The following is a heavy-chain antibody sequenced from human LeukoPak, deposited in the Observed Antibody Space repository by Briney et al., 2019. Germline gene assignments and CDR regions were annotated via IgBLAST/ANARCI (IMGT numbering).Heavy chain of an antibody. CDR3: ARDFLYDSS. CDR1: GFTVSSNY. CDR2: ISSSSSYI. V-gene: IGHV3-21*01. J-gene: IGHJ4*02. Sequence: GGSLRLSCAASGFTVSSNYMSWVRQAPGKGLEWVSSISSSSSYIYYADSVKGRFTISRDNAKNSLYLQMNSLRAEDTAVYYCARDFLYDSSGGQGTLVTVSS. D-gene: IGHD3-22*01.